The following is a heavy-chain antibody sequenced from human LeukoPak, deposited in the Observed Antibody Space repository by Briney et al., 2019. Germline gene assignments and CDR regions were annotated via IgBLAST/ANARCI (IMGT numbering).Heavy chain of an antibody. CDR1: GGSISSHY. V-gene: IGHV4-59*08. Sequence: SETLSLTCTVSGGSISSHYWSWIRQPPGKGLEWIGYIYYSGSTSYNPSLKSRVTISVDTSKNQFSLNLGSVTAADTAVYYRARHGDYGDYFDYWGQGTLVTVSS. CDR2: IYYSGST. J-gene: IGHJ4*02. D-gene: IGHD4-17*01. CDR3: ARHGDYGDYFDY.